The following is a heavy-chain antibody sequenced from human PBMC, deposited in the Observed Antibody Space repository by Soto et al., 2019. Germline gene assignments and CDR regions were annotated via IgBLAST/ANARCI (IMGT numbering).Heavy chain of an antibody. D-gene: IGHD3-10*01. J-gene: IGHJ4*02. CDR1: GGTFSSYA. CDR2: IVPIVDTA. CDR3: SRVDPGETSPFDH. Sequence: ASVKVSCKTSGGTFSSYAISWVRQAPGQGLEWMGGIVPIVDTATYAQKFQGRVTITADESTSTAYMELSRLRSDDTAVYYCSRVDPGETSPFDHWGQGTLVTVSS. V-gene: IGHV1-69*13.